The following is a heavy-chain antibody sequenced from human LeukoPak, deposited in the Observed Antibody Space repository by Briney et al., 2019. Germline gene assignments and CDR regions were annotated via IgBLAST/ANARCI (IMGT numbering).Heavy chain of an antibody. V-gene: IGHV4-31*03. CDR3: ARGPHSSGYYYGFDY. J-gene: IGHJ4*02. Sequence: SETLSLTCTVSGGSISSGGYYWSWIRQHPGKGLEWIGYIYYSGSTYYNPSLKSRVTISVDTSKNQFSLKLSSVTAADTAAYYCARGPHSSGYYYGFDYWGQGTLVTVSS. CDR1: GGSISSGGYY. CDR2: IYYSGST. D-gene: IGHD3-22*01.